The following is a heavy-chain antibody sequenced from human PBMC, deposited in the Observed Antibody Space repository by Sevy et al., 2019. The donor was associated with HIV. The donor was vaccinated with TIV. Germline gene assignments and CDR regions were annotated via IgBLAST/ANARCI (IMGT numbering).Heavy chain of an antibody. D-gene: IGHD6-19*01. CDR3: ARDRGSGGYYFDY. CDR1: GFTFWGYA. J-gene: IGHJ4*02. V-gene: IGHV3-30*09. CDR2: ISYDESNK. Sequence: GGSLRLSCATSGFTFWGYALHWVRQAPGKGLEWVAVISYDESNKYGDAVKGRFVISRDNSKKTLYLQMNNLRAEDTAVYYCARDRGSGGYYFDYWGQGALVTVSS.